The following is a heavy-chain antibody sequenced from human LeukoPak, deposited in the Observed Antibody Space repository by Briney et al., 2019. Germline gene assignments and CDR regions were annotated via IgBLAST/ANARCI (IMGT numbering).Heavy chain of an antibody. V-gene: IGHV6-1*01. CDR2: TYYRSKWYT. Sequence: SQTLSLTCAISGDSVSSNIAAWNWLRQSPSRGLEWLGRTYYRSKWYTDYAVSVKSRITINPDTSKNQFSLQLNSVTPEDTAVYYCARGDYGSGSYYQVVDYWGQGTLVTVSS. J-gene: IGHJ4*02. D-gene: IGHD3-10*01. CDR1: GDSVSSNIAA. CDR3: ARGDYGSGSYYQVVDY.